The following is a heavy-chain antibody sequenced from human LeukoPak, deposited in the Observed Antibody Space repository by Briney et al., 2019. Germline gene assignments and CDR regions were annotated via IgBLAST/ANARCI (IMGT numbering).Heavy chain of an antibody. J-gene: IGHJ4*02. V-gene: IGHV3-30*18. CDR1: GFTFSAHA. D-gene: IGHD1-26*01. Sequence: GGSLRLSCAASGFTFSAHAMSWVRQAPGKGLEWVAVISYDGSNKYYADSVKGRFTISRDNSKNTLYLQMNSLRAEDTAVYYCAKDLAPRRIVGATTLPFFDYWGQGTLVTVS. CDR2: ISYDGSNK. CDR3: AKDLAPRRIVGATTLPFFDY.